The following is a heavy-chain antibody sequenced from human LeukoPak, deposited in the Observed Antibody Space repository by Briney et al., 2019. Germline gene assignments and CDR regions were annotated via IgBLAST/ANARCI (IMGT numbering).Heavy chain of an antibody. D-gene: IGHD6-13*01. CDR1: GFTFTSYG. CDR3: ARGEGSSWYYFDY. Sequence: PGGSLRLSCAASGFTFTSYGMHWVRQAPGKGLEWVAFIRYDGSNKYYADSVKGRFTISRDNSKNTLYLQMISLRPEDTAVYYCARGEGSSWYYFDYWGQGTLVTVSS. J-gene: IGHJ4*02. V-gene: IGHV3-30*02. CDR2: IRYDGSNK.